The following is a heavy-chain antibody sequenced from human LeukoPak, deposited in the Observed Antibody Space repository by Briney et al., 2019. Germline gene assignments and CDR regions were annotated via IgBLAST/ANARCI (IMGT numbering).Heavy chain of an antibody. Sequence: RASVKVSCKASGYTFTGYYMHWVRQAPGQGLEWMGWINPNSGGTNYAQKLQGRVTMTTDTSTSTAYMELRSLRSDDTAVYYCARAGGGHVLPTPDNWFDPWGQGTLVTVSS. CDR2: INPNSGGT. V-gene: IGHV1-2*02. CDR1: GYTFTGYY. D-gene: IGHD3-10*01. CDR3: ARAGGGHVLPTPDNWFDP. J-gene: IGHJ5*02.